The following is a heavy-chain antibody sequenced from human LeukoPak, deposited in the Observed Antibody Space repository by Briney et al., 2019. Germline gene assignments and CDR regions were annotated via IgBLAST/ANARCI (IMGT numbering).Heavy chain of an antibody. J-gene: IGHJ3*02. Sequence: GGSLRLSCAASGFTFSSYEMNWVRQAPGKGLEWVSAISGSGGSTYYADSVKGRFTISRDNSKNTLYLQMNSLRAKDTAVYYCAKDHFAHYYDSSGYYWPNDAFDIWGQGTMVTVSS. V-gene: IGHV3-23*01. D-gene: IGHD3-22*01. CDR3: AKDHFAHYYDSSGYYWPNDAFDI. CDR2: ISGSGGST. CDR1: GFTFSSYE.